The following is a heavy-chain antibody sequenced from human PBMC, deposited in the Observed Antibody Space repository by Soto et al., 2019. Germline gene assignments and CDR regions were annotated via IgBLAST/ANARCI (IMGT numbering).Heavy chain of an antibody. Sequence: GALSLSCADSGFTFSSYAMTWVRQAPGKGLEWVSVITYNGDNKYYADSVKGRFTISRDNSKDTVHLQMKSLRAEDTAVYYCARYIRGPTVFYFDFWGPGVLVTVSS. CDR1: GFTFSSYA. V-gene: IGHV3-23*01. D-gene: IGHD5-18*01. CDR3: ARYIRGPTVFYFDF. J-gene: IGHJ4*02. CDR2: ITYNGDNK.